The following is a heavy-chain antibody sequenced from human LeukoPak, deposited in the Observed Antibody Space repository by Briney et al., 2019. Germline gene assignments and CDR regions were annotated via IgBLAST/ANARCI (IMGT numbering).Heavy chain of an antibody. CDR2: IIPIFGTA. J-gene: IGHJ4*02. Sequence: VASVKVSCKASGGTFSSYAISWVRQAPGQGLEWMGGIIPIFGTANYAQKFQGRVTITADESTSTAYMELSSLRSEDTAVYYCGRGPGSSWYFDYWGQGTLVTVSS. V-gene: IGHV1-69*01. CDR3: GRGPGSSWYFDY. D-gene: IGHD6-13*01. CDR1: GGTFSSYA.